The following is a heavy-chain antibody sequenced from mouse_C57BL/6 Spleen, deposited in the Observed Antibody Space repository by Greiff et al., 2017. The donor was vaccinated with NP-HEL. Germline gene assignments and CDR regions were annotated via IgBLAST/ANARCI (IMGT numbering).Heavy chain of an antibody. CDR3: ARDRAYSNYAMDY. CDR2: ISDGGSYT. Sequence: EVKVVESGGGLVKPGGSLKLSCAASGFTFSSYAMSWVRQTPEKRLEWVATISDGGSYTYYPDNVKGRFTISRDNAKNNLYLQMSHLKSEDTAMYYCARDRAYSNYAMDYWGQGTSVTVSS. V-gene: IGHV5-4*01. J-gene: IGHJ4*01. CDR1: GFTFSSYA. D-gene: IGHD2-5*01.